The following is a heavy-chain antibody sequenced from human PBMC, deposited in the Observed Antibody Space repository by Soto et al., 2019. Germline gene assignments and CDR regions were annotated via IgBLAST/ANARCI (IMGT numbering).Heavy chain of an antibody. Sequence: SVKVSCKASGGTFSSYAISWVRQAPGQGLEWMGGIIPIFGTANYAQKFQGRVTITADESTSTAYMELSSLRSEDTDVYYCARVPDIYCSGGSCPFHYYYGMDVWGQGTTVSVS. CDR1: GGTFSSYA. D-gene: IGHD2-15*01. CDR3: ARVPDIYCSGGSCPFHYYYGMDV. V-gene: IGHV1-69*13. CDR2: IIPIFGTA. J-gene: IGHJ6*02.